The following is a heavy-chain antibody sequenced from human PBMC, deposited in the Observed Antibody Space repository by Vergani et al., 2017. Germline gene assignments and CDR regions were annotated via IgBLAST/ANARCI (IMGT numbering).Heavy chain of an antibody. Sequence: EVQLVESGGGLVQPGGSLRLSCAASGFTFSSYWMSWVRQAPGKGLEWVANIKQDGSEKYYVDSVKGRFTISRDNAKNSLYLQMNSLRAEDTAVYYCASSKSLISGGNYYFDYWGQGTLVTVSS. CDR2: IKQDGSEK. D-gene: IGHD4-23*01. V-gene: IGHV3-7*03. J-gene: IGHJ4*02. CDR3: ASSKSLISGGNYYFDY. CDR1: GFTFSSYW.